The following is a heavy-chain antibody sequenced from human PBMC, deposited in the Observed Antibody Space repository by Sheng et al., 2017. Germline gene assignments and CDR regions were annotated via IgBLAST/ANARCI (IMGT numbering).Heavy chain of an antibody. D-gene: IGHD2-2*01. V-gene: IGHV3-30*18. J-gene: IGHJ4*02. Sequence: QVQLVESGGGVVQPGRSLRLSCAASGFTFSSYGMHWVRQAPGKGLEWVAVISYDGSNKYYADSVKGRFTISRDNSKNTLYLQMNSLRAEDTAVYYCAKGLGSSTSNWGQGTPGHRLL. CDR1: GFTFSSYG. CDR3: AKGLGSSTSN. CDR2: ISYDGSNK.